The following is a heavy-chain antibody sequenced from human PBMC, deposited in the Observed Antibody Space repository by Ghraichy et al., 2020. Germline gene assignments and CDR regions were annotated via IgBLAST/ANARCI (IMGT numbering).Heavy chain of an antibody. CDR2: ISSDGIKE. CDR3: ATDSRALHFHYSSLMDV. J-gene: IGHJ6*02. V-gene: IGHV3-30*03. CDR1: GLPFSKSD. Sequence: GGSLRLSCAASGLPFSKSDIHWVRQAPGKGLEWVALISSDGIKEYSVDSVKGRFSIARDNSRNTLYLQMSRLRAEHTAVYYCATDSRALHFHYSSLMDVWGQGTTVTVSS. D-gene: IGHD2-15*01.